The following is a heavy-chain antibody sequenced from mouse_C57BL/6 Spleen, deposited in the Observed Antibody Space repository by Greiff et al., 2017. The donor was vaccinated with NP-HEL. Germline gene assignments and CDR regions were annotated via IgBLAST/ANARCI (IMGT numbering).Heavy chain of an antibody. CDR1: YFAFMASA. J-gene: IGHJ4*01. V-gene: IGHV1-49*01. CDR3: ARPGGSSFYAMDY. Sequence: LMESGAELVRPGSSVKLSCKDSYFAFMASAMHWVKQRPGHSLEWIGSFTMYSDATEYSENFKGKATLTANTSSSTAYMELSSLTSEDSAVYYCARPGGSSFYAMDYWGQGTSVTVSS. CDR2: FTMYSDAT. D-gene: IGHD1-1*01.